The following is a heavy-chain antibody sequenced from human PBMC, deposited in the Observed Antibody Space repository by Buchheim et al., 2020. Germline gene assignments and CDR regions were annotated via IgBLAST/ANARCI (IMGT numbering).Heavy chain of an antibody. D-gene: IGHD6-25*01. J-gene: IGHJ4*02. Sequence: EVQLVESGGDLVQPGGSLRLSCVASGFSFSTYWMTWVRQAPGRGLEWLANIKADGSETYYVDSVKGRFTLPRDNAKNSLYLQMNSLRADDTAVYYCAASSGHWGQGTL. V-gene: IGHV3-7*01. CDR1: GFSFSTYW. CDR2: IKADGSET. CDR3: AASSGH.